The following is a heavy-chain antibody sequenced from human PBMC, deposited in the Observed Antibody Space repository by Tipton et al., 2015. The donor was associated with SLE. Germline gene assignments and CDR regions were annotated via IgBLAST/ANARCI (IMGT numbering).Heavy chain of an antibody. V-gene: IGHV1-18*01. CDR3: ARDRNSGSRDAFDI. D-gene: IGHD1-26*01. J-gene: IGHJ3*02. Sequence: QLVQSGAEVKKPGASVKVSCKASGYTFTIYGISWVRQAPGQGLEWMGWISASDGNTNYAQKLQGRVTMTTDTSTSTAYMELRSLRSDDTAVYYCARDRNSGSRDAFDIWGQGTMVTVSS. CDR2: ISASDGNT. CDR1: GYTFTIYG.